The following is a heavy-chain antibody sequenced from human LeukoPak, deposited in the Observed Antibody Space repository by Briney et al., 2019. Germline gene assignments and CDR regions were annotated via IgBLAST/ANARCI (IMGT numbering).Heavy chain of an antibody. CDR2: TYYRSKWYN. CDR3: ARNAVAASSYYYYYMDV. V-gene: IGHV6-1*01. D-gene: IGHD6-19*01. J-gene: IGHJ6*03. Sequence: LSQTLSLTCAISGDSVSSNSAAWSWIRQSPSRGLEWLGRTYYRSKWYNDYAVSVKSRITINPDTSKNQFSLQLNSVTPEDTAVYYCARNAVAASSYYYYYMDVWGKGTTVTVSS. CDR1: GDSVSSNSAA.